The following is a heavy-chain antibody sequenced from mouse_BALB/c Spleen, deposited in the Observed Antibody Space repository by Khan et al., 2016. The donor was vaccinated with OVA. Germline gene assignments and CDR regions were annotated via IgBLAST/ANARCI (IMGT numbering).Heavy chain of an antibody. CDR2: IYPGSGST. D-gene: IGHD1-1*01. V-gene: IGHV1S22*01. CDR1: GYTFTSYW. CDR3: TLLLLAY. Sequence: LQQPGSELVRPGASVKLSCKASGYTFTSYWMHWVKQRPGQGLEWIGNIYPGSGSTNYDEKFKSKATLTVDTSSSTAYMQLSSLTSEDSAVYYCTLLLLAYWGQGTLVTGSA. J-gene: IGHJ3*01.